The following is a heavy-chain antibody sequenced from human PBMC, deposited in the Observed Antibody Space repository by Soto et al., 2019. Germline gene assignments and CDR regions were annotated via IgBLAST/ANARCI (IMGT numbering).Heavy chain of an antibody. V-gene: IGHV1-3*01. CDR2: INPDNGNT. Sequence: QVQLVQSGAEVRKPGASVNISCRASGFTFSDHLINWVRQVPGQSLEWMGWINPDNGNTKYSQTVQGRVTIPRQSSASIVYVEVSDLTSEDTAVFYCARDILSVGPRANDAFDVWGQGTIVTVSS. CDR3: ARDILSVGPRANDAFDV. D-gene: IGHD2-8*02. J-gene: IGHJ3*01. CDR1: GFTFSDHL.